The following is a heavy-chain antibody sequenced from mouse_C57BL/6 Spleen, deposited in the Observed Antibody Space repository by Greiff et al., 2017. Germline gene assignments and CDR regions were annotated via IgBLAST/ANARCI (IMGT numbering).Heavy chain of an antibody. J-gene: IGHJ4*01. D-gene: IGHD2-5*01. CDR3: AREEYYSNSYAMDY. CDR1: GYTFTDYY. Sequence: VKLMESGAELVRPGASVKLSCKASGYTFTDYYINWVKQRPGQGLEWIARIYPGSGNTYYNEKFKGKATLTAEKSSSTAYMQLSSLTSEDSAVYFCAREEYYSNSYAMDYWGQGTSVTVSS. CDR2: IYPGSGNT. V-gene: IGHV1-76*01.